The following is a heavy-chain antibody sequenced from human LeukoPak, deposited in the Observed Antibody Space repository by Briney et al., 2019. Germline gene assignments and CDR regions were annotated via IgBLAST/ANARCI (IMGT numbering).Heavy chain of an antibody. CDR3: ARANRQLWFGELSAYYFDY. Sequence: SETLSLTCAVYGGSFSGYYWSWIRQPPGKGLEWIGEINHSGSTNYNPSLKSRVTISVDTSKNQFSLKLSSLTAADTAVYYCARANRQLWFGELSAYYFDYWGQGTLVTVSS. D-gene: IGHD3-10*01. J-gene: IGHJ4*02. CDR2: INHSGST. CDR1: GGSFSGYY. V-gene: IGHV4-34*01.